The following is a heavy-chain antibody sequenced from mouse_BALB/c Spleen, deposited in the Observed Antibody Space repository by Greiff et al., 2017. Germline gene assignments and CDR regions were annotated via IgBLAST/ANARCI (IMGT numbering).Heavy chain of an antibody. Sequence: EVQLVESGGGLVKPGGSLKLSCAASGFTFSSYAMSWIRQSPEKRLEWVAEISSGGSYTYYPDTVTGRFTISRDNAKNTLYLEMSSLRSEDTAMYYCARGYGNYSYYFDYWGQGTTLTVSS. CDR3: ARGYGNYSYYFDY. D-gene: IGHD2-10*02. CDR2: ISSGGSYT. J-gene: IGHJ2*01. V-gene: IGHV5-9-4*01. CDR1: GFTFSSYA.